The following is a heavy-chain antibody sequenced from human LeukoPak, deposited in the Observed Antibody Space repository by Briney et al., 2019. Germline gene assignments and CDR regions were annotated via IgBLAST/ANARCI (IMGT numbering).Heavy chain of an antibody. CDR3: ARGGYFWSGYYIG. V-gene: IGHV4-34*01. CDR1: GGSFSGYY. D-gene: IGHD3-3*01. J-gene: IGHJ4*02. CDR2: INHSGST. Sequence: SETLSLTCAVYGGSFSGYYWSWIRQPPGKGLEWIGEINHSGSTNYNPSLKGRVTISVDTSKNQFSLKLSSVTAADTAVYYCARGGYFWSGYYIGWGQGTLVTVSS.